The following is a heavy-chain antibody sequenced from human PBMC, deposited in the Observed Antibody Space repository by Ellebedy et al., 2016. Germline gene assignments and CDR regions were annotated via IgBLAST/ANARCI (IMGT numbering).Heavy chain of an antibody. CDR1: GYSFTRKW. D-gene: IGHD2-2*02. CDR3: ASSVVPAAIHHGSFDY. V-gene: IGHV5-51*01. J-gene: IGHJ4*02. CDR2: IYPGDSDT. Sequence: GESLKISCKGSGYSFTRKWIGWVRQMPGKGLECMGIIYPGDSDTRYSPSFQGQVTISVDKSISTAYLQWSSLKASDTAIYYCASSVVPAAIHHGSFDYWGQGTLVTVSS.